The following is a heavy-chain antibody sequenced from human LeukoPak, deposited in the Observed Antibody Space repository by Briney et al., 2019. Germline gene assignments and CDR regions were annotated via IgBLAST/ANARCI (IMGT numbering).Heavy chain of an antibody. CDR2: ISYDGSNK. D-gene: IGHD1/OR15-1a*01. CDR1: GFTFSSYA. J-gene: IGHJ4*02. CDR3: AENSALEY. Sequence: GRSLRLSCAASGFTFSSYAMHWVRQAPGKGLEWVAVISYDGSNKYYADSVKGRFTISRDNSKNTLYLQMNSLRAEDTAVYYCAENSALEYWGQGTPVTVSS. V-gene: IGHV3-30-3*01.